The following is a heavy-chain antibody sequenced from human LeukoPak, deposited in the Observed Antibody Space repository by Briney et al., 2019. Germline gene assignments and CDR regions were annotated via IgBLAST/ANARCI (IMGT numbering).Heavy chain of an antibody. CDR1: GYRFTSYW. Sequence: GESLKISCEGSGYRFTSYWIGWVRQMPGKGLEWMGIIYPGDSDTRYSPSFQGQVTISADKSISTAYLQWSSLKASDTAMYYCASAGRYSKNWWFFDYWGQGSLVTVSS. V-gene: IGHV5-51*01. CDR2: IYPGDSDT. CDR3: ASAGRYSKNWWFFDY. D-gene: IGHD2-8*02. J-gene: IGHJ4*02.